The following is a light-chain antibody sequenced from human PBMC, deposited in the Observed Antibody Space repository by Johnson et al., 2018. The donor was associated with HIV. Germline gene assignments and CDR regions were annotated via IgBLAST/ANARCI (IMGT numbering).Light chain of an antibody. CDR2: ENN. CDR1: SSDIGKNY. Sequence: QPVLTQPPSVSAAPGQKVTISCSGSSSDIGKNYVSWYQQLPGTAPKLLIYENNKRPSGIPDRFSGSKSGTSATLGITGLQTGDEADYYCGTWDSSLSANVLGTGTKVTVL. CDR3: GTWDSSLSANV. J-gene: IGLJ1*01. V-gene: IGLV1-51*02.